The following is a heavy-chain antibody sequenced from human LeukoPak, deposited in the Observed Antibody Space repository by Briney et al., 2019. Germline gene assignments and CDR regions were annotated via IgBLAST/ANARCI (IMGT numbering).Heavy chain of an antibody. CDR2: ISSSISTV. J-gene: IGHJ4*02. D-gene: IGHD2-15*01. Sequence: PGGSLRLSCAASGFTLSSYSMNWVRQDEGKGLEWVSYISSSISTVYYADSVRGRFTISRDNAKNSLYLQMNSLRDEDTAVYYCARGCSPGTCSPFDYWGQGTLVTVSS. V-gene: IGHV3-48*02. CDR1: GFTLSSYS. CDR3: ARGCSPGTCSPFDY.